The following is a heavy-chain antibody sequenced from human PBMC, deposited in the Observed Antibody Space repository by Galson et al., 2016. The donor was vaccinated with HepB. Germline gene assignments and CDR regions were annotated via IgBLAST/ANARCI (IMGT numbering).Heavy chain of an antibody. CDR1: GFTFDDYG. J-gene: IGHJ3*02. Sequence: SLRLSCAASGFTFDDYGMNWVRQAPGKGLEWVSGINWNGGNIGYADAVKGRFTISRDNAKNSLYLQMSSLRAEDTALYHCARAIVGATTGTFDIWGQGTMVTVSS. CDR2: INWNGGNI. V-gene: IGHV3-20*01. D-gene: IGHD1-26*01. CDR3: ARAIVGATTGTFDI.